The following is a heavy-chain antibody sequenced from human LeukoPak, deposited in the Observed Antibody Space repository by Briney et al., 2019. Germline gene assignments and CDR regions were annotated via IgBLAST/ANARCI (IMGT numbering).Heavy chain of an antibody. J-gene: IGHJ4*02. CDR1: GFTFSRYG. Sequence: GGSLRLSCGASGFTFSRYGMHWVRQAPGKGLEWVAYIRKDGSDKYYADSVKGRFTISRESSKNMMYLQMNSLRAEDTAVYYCAKDSNWAFDYWGQGTLVSVSS. V-gene: IGHV3-30*02. D-gene: IGHD7-27*01. CDR3: AKDSNWAFDY. CDR2: IRKDGSDK.